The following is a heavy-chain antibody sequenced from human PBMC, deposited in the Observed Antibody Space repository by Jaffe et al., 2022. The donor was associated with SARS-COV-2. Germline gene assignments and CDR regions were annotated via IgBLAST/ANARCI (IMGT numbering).Heavy chain of an antibody. V-gene: IGHV3-30*18. CDR1: GFTFSSYG. CDR2: ISYDGSNK. D-gene: IGHD6-6*01. Sequence: QVQLVESGGGVVQPGRSLRLSCAASGFTFSSYGMHWVRQAPGKGLEWVAVISYDGSNKYYADSVKGRFTISRDNSKNTLYLQMNSLRAEDTAVYYCAKDERGSSSWGYYYYYGMDVWGQGTTVTVSS. J-gene: IGHJ6*02. CDR3: AKDERGSSSWGYYYYYGMDV.